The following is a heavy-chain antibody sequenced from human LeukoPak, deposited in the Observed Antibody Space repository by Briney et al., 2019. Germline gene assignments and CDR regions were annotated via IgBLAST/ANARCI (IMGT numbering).Heavy chain of an antibody. CDR1: GFTFSTYG. V-gene: IGHV3-33*01. Sequence: GGSLRLSCAASGFTFSTYGMHWVRQAPGEGLQWVAVIWYDGSNKYYADSVQGRFTISRDNSKNTLSLQMNSLRAEDTAVYYCARERDRSLGDVWGQGTTVIVSS. J-gene: IGHJ6*01. D-gene: IGHD1-26*01. CDR2: IWYDGSNK. CDR3: ARERDRSLGDV.